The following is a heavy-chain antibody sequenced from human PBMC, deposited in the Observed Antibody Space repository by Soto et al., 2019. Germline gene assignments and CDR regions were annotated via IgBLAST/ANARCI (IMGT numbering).Heavy chain of an antibody. Sequence: ASVKVSCKASGYTFTTYGISWVRQAPGQGLEWMGWISTYNGITNYAQKVQGIVTMTTDTSTSTAYMELRSLRSDDTAVYYCARERSGSYSGVWYFDYWGQGTLGTV. D-gene: IGHD1-26*01. CDR1: GYTFTTYG. J-gene: IGHJ4*02. V-gene: IGHV1-18*04. CDR2: ISTYNGIT. CDR3: ARERSGSYSGVWYFDY.